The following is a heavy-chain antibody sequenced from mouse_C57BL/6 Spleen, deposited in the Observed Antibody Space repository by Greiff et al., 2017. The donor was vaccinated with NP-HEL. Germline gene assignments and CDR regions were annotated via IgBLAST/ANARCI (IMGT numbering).Heavy chain of an antibody. D-gene: IGHD1-1*01. CDR3: AREELPYCSRTGYYAMDY. CDR1: GYTFTDYY. V-gene: IGHV1-76*01. Sequence: QVHVKQSGAELVRPGASVKLSCKASGYTFTDYYINWVKQRPGQGLEWIARIYPGSGNTYYNEKFKGTATLTAEKSSSTAYMQLSSLTSEDSAVYFCAREELPYCSRTGYYAMDYWGQGTSVTVSS. CDR2: IYPGSGNT. J-gene: IGHJ4*01.